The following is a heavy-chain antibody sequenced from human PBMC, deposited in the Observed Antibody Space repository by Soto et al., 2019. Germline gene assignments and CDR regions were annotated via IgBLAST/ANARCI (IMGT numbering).Heavy chain of an antibody. V-gene: IGHV1-18*01. CDR2: ISAYNGNT. J-gene: IGHJ4*02. CDR3: ASWGGYCSGGSCPIDFDY. CDR1: GYTFTSYG. D-gene: IGHD2-15*01. Sequence: ASVKVSCKASGYTFTSYGISWVRQAPGQGLEWMGWISAYNGNTNYAQKLQGRVTMTTDTSTSTAYMELRSLRSDDTAVYYCASWGGYCSGGSCPIDFDYWGQGTLVTVS.